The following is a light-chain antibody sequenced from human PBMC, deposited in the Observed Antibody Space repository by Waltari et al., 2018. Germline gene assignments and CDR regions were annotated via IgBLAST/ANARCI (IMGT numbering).Light chain of an antibody. Sequence: ELVLTQSPPTLSLSPGEIATLSCRASQSVSSYLAWYQQKPGQTPRLLIYDASNRATGIPARFSGSGSGTDFTLTISSLEPEDFAVYYCQQRIDWPLTFGGGTKVKIK. CDR3: QQRIDWPLT. J-gene: IGKJ4*01. CDR1: QSVSSY. CDR2: DAS. V-gene: IGKV3-11*01.